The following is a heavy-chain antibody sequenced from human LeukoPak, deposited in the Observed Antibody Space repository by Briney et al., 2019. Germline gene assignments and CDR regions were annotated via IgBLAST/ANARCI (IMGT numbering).Heavy chain of an antibody. Sequence: GSLRLSCAASGFTFNTHGMHWVRQAPGKGLEWVAAIWFDGSVKHYSDAVKGRFTISRDNSLNTLYLQMNSLRVEDTSIYYCAKDTAVQFLELASWGQGTLVTVSS. CDR2: IWFDGSVK. CDR1: GFTFNTHG. D-gene: IGHD3-3*01. J-gene: IGHJ5*02. V-gene: IGHV3-33*06. CDR3: AKDTAVQFLELAS.